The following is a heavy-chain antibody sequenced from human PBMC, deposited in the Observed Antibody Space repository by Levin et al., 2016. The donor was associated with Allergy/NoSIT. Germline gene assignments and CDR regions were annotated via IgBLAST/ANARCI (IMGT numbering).Heavy chain of an antibody. CDR2: IYYSGST. CDR1: GGSISSSSYY. CDR3: ARLTTVTTHYGMDV. D-gene: IGHD4-17*01. Sequence: SETLSLTCTVSGGSISSSSYYWGWIRQPPGKGLEWIGSIYYSGSTYYNPSLKSRVTISVDTSKNQFSLKLSSVTAADTAVYYCARLTTVTTHYGMDVWGQGTTVTVSS. V-gene: IGHV4-39*01. J-gene: IGHJ6*02.